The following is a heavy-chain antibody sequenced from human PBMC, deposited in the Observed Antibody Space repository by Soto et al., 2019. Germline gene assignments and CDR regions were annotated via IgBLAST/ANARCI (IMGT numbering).Heavy chain of an antibody. CDR3: ASSHYYAGGGFPVPFDF. J-gene: IGHJ4*01. CDR1: GFPFRNYS. CDR2: IRSSGTTK. V-gene: IGHV3-48*01. Sequence: EVQLVESGGGLVQPGGSLRLSCGASGFPFRNYSMNWVRQAPGKGLEWVSYIRSSGTTKYYADAVKGRFTISRDNAKNSLFLLMNSLRVEDTAVYYCASSHYYAGGGFPVPFDFWGHGTLVTVSS. D-gene: IGHD2-8*02.